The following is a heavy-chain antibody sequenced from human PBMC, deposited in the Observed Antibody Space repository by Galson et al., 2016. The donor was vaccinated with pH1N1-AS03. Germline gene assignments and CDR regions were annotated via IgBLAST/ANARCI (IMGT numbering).Heavy chain of an antibody. CDR1: GFSFGNYA. CDR2: ISGGGSSI. CDR3: AKDSLLITVIGGHWCFDL. D-gene: IGHD3-16*01. V-gene: IGHV3-23*01. J-gene: IGHJ2*01. Sequence: SLRLSCAASGFSFGNYAMAWVRQAPGKGLEWVSTISGGGSSIHDADSVRGRFTISRDNSANTLYLEMSSLRVEDTAVYFCAKDSLLITVIGGHWCFDLWGRGTLVTVSS.